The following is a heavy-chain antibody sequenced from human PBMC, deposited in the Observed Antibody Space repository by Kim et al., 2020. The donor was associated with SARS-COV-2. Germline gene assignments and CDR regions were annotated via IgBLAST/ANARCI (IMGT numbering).Heavy chain of an antibody. J-gene: IGHJ4*02. D-gene: IGHD2-15*01. Sequence: DSAAPVKGRFTISRDDSKNTLYLQMNSLKTEDTAVYYCTTDEDIVVVVAARGQGTLVTVSS. CDR3: TTDEDIVVVVAA. V-gene: IGHV3-15*01.